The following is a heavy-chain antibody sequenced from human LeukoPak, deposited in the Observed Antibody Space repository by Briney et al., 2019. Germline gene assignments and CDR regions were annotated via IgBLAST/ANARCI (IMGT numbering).Heavy chain of an antibody. Sequence: GGSLRLSCAASGFTFSSYDMHWVRQATGKGLEWVSAIGTAGDTYYPGSVKGRFTISRENAKNSLYLQMNSLRAGDTAVYYCARARGPMVRGVIEYYFDYWGQGTLVTVSS. V-gene: IGHV3-13*01. J-gene: IGHJ4*02. D-gene: IGHD3-10*01. CDR2: IGTAGDT. CDR1: GFTFSSYD. CDR3: ARARGPMVRGVIEYYFDY.